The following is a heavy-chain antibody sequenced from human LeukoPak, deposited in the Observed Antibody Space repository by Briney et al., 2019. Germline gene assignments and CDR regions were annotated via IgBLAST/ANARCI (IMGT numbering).Heavy chain of an antibody. CDR1: GFTLRKYA. D-gene: IGHD2-15*01. J-gene: IGHJ4*02. V-gene: IGHV3-23*01. Sequence: PGGSLRLSCAASGFTLRKYATSWVRQAPGKGLEWVSGIDGSSTYYADSVKGRFTISRDQSENTLYLQMNSLRVEDTAVYYCAKVMYCSGDTCSFDCWGQGTLVTVSS. CDR2: IDGSST. CDR3: AKVMYCSGDTCSFDC.